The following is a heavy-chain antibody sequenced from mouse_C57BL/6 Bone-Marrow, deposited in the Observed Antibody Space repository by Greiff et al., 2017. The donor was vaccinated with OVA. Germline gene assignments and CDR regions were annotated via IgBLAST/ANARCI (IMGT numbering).Heavy chain of an antibody. D-gene: IGHD1-1*01. CDR2: INPDSSTI. Sequence: EVKLMESGGGLVQPGGSLKLSCAASGIDFSRYWMSWVRRAPGKGLEWIGEINPDSSTINYAPSLKDKFIISRDKAKNTLYLQMSKVRSEDTALDYCARFTTVAYEGYFDVWGTGTTVTVSS. V-gene: IGHV4-1*01. CDR1: GIDFSRYW. J-gene: IGHJ1*03. CDR3: ARFTTVAYEGYFDV.